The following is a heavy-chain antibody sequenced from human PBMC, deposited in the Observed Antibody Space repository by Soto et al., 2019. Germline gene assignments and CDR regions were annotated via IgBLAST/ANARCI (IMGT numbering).Heavy chain of an antibody. J-gene: IGHJ4*02. CDR1: GGSXRXXXXX. CDR2: IHYSGTT. D-gene: IGHD4-17*01. V-gene: IGHV4-61*01. Sequence: SETLSLTCTVSGGSXRXXXXXXXXXXQPPGKGLEWIGYIHYSGTTNYNPSLKSRVTISVDTSKNQFSLKLSSVTAADTAVYYCARVEDYGDYFDYWGQGTLVTVSS. CDR3: ARVEDYGDYFDY.